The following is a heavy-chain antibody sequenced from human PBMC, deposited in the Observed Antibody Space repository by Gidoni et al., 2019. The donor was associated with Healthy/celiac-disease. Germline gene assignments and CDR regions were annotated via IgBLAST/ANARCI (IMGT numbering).Heavy chain of an antibody. Sequence: QLQLQESGPGLVKPSETLSLTCTVSGGSISSSSYYWGWIRQPPGKGLEWIGSIYYSGSTYYNPSLKSRVTISVDTSKNQFSLKLSSVTAADTAVYYCARHLSSGVWSGYYLPHWFDPWGQGTLVTVSS. J-gene: IGHJ5*02. CDR2: IYYSGST. CDR3: ARHLSSGVWSGYYLPHWFDP. D-gene: IGHD3-3*01. CDR1: GGSISSSSYY. V-gene: IGHV4-39*01.